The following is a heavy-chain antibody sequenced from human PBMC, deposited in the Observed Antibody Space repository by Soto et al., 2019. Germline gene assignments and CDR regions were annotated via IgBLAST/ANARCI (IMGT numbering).Heavy chain of an antibody. CDR3: ARWRTTVDYYYYGMDV. Sequence: ASVKVSCKVSGYTFTSYGISWVRQAPGQGLEWMGWISAYNGNTNYAQKLQGRVTMTTDTSTSTAYMELRSLRSDDTAVYYCARWRTTVDYYYYGMDVWGQGTTVTVSS. CDR2: ISAYNGNT. J-gene: IGHJ6*02. V-gene: IGHV1-18*04. D-gene: IGHD4-4*01. CDR1: GYTFTSYG.